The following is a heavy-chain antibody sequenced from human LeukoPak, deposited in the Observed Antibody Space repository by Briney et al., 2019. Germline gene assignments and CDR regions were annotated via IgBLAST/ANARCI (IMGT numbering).Heavy chain of an antibody. J-gene: IGHJ4*02. CDR1: GFPFSDYG. Sequence: GTSLRLSCAASGFPFSDYGMYWVRQAPGKGLEWLAVISHDGSNKYYADSVKGRVTISRDNSMNTLYLQMNSLRAEDTAVYYCAKVRWGSDNALDSWGQGALVTGSS. CDR3: AKVRWGSDNALDS. V-gene: IGHV3-30*18. D-gene: IGHD3-16*01. CDR2: ISHDGSNK.